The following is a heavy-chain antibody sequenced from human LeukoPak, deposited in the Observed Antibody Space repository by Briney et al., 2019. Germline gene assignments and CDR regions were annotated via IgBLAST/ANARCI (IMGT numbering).Heavy chain of an antibody. V-gene: IGHV3-23*01. J-gene: IGHJ4*02. CDR1: GFTFRNYA. D-gene: IGHD3-22*01. CDR2: ISGSGTST. Sequence: GGSLRLSCAASGFTFRNYAMTWVRQAPGKGLEGVSLISGSGTSTNYADSVKGRFTISRDNSKNTLYLHMSGLRAEDAAVYYCAKADTSGYYYGSDVWGQGSLVTAAS. CDR3: AKADTSGYYYGSDV.